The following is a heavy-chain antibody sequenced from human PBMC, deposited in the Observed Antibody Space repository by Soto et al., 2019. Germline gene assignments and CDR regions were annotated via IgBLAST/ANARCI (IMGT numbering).Heavy chain of an antibody. CDR2: ISYDGSNK. CDR3: ARGMGATDAFDI. CDR1: GFTFNSYA. J-gene: IGHJ3*02. Sequence: GGSLRLSCAASGFTFNSYAMHWVRQAPGKGLEWVAVISYDGSNKYYADSVKGRFTISRDNSKNTLYLQMNSLRAEDTAVYYCARGMGATDAFDIWGQGTMVTVSS. D-gene: IGHD1-26*01. V-gene: IGHV3-30*04.